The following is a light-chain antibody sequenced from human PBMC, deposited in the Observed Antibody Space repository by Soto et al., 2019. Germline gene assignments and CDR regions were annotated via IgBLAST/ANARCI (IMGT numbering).Light chain of an antibody. J-gene: IGKJ1*01. V-gene: IGKV3-11*01. CDR2: DAS. Sequence: EIVLTQSPATLSLSPGERATLSCRASRSVSSYFAWYQQKPGQAPRLLIYDASNRATGIPARFSGSGSGTDFTLTISSLEPEDFAVYYRQQRGNWPLTFGQGTKVDIK. CDR3: QQRGNWPLT. CDR1: RSVSSY.